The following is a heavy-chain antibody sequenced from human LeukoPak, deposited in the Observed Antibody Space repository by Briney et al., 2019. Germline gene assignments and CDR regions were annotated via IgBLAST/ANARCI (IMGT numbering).Heavy chain of an antibody. CDR1: GFTFSSYG. D-gene: IGHD4-17*01. V-gene: IGHV3-30*03. CDR2: ISYDGSNK. Sequence: PGRSLRLSCAASGFTFSSYGMHWVRQAPGKGLEWVAVISYDGSNKYYADSVKGRFTISRDNSKNTLYLQMNSLRAEDTAVYYCARVQRDYGDQRGYYYYMDVWGKGTTVTVSS. CDR3: ARVQRDYGDQRGYYYYMDV. J-gene: IGHJ6*03.